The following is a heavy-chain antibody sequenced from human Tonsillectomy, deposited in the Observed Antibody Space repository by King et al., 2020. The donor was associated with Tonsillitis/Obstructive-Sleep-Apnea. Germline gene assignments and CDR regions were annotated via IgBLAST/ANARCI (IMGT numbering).Heavy chain of an antibody. D-gene: IGHD3-10*01. CDR3: ARDQDYGSGSYFHYYYYMDV. J-gene: IGHJ6*03. CDR1: GFTVSSNY. Sequence: DVQLVESGGGLIQPGGSLRLSCAASGFTVSSNYMSWVRQAPGKGLEWVSVIYSGGSTYYADSVKGRFTISRDNSKNTLYLQMNSLRAEDTAVYYCARDQDYGSGSYFHYYYYMDVWGKGTTVTVSS. CDR2: IYSGGST. V-gene: IGHV3-53*01.